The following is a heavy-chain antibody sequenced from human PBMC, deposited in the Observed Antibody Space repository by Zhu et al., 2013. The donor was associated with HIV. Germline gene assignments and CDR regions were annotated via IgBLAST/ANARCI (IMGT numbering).Heavy chain of an antibody. CDR3: ARVKERRYDSSGYYYDFDY. Sequence: QVQLVQSGAEVKKPGSSVKVSCKASGGTFSSYAISWVRQAPGQGLEWMGGIIPIFGTANYAQKFQGRVTITADESTSTAYMELSSLRSEDTAVYYCARVKERRYDSSGYYYDFDYWGQGTLVTVSS. J-gene: IGHJ4*02. CDR1: GGTFSSYA. CDR2: IIPIFGTA. D-gene: IGHD3-22*01. V-gene: IGHV1-69*01.